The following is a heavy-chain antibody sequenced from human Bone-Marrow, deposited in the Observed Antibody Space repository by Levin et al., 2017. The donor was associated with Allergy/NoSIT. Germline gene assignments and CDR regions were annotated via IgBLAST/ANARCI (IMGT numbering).Heavy chain of an antibody. CDR1: GDSLSTNGVA. D-gene: IGHD1-14*01. CDR3: ARGRNSAFDY. V-gene: IGHV6-1*01. J-gene: IGHJ4*02. Sequence: KASETLSLTCVISGDSLSTNGVAWNWIRQSPSRGLEWLGRTYYRSKWFSDYAVSVKSRITVNPDTSRNQFSLQLNSVTPEDTAVYYCARGRNSAFDYWGQGTLVTVSS. CDR2: TYYRSKWFS.